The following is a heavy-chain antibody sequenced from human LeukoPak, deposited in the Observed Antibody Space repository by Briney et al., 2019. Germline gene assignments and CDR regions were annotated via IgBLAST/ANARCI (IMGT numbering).Heavy chain of an antibody. Sequence: ASVKVSCKASGYTFTSYAMHWVRQAPGQRLEWMGWINAGNGNTKYSQEFQGRVTITRDTSASTAYMELSSLRAEDTAVYYCAKDLGSGWTFDYWGQGTLVTVSS. CDR3: AKDLGSGWTFDY. CDR1: GYTFTSYA. CDR2: INAGNGNT. D-gene: IGHD6-19*01. V-gene: IGHV1-3*03. J-gene: IGHJ4*02.